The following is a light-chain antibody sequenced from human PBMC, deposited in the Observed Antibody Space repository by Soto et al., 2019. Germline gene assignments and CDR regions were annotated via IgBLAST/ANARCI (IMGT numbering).Light chain of an antibody. V-gene: IGKV1-5*01. CDR2: DAS. CDR3: QQYNRWWT. J-gene: IGKJ1*01. CDR1: QSISSW. Sequence: DIQMTQSPSTLSASVGDRVTITCRASQSISSWLAWYQQKPGKAPKLLIYDASSLESGVPSRFSGSGSGTEFTLTISSLQPDDFATHYCQQYNRWWTFGQGTKVEIK.